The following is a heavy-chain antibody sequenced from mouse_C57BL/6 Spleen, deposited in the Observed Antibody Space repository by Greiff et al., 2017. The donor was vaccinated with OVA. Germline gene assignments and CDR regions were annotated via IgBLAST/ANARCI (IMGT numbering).Heavy chain of an antibody. CDR3: ARETGTGGYFDV. J-gene: IGHJ1*03. CDR1: GYTFTSYW. V-gene: IGHV1-53*01. Sequence: QVQLQQPGPELVKPGASVKLSCKASGYTFTSYWMHWVKQRPGQGLEWIGNINPSNGGTNYNEKFKSKATLTVDKSSSTAYMQLSSLTSEDSAVYYCARETGTGGYFDVWGTGTTVTVSS. D-gene: IGHD4-1*01. CDR2: INPSNGGT.